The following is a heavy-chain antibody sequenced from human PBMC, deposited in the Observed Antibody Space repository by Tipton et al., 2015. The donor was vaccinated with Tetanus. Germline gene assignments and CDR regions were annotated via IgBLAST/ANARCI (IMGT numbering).Heavy chain of an antibody. Sequence: TLSLTCTVSGGSISSYYWSWIRQPPGKGLEWIGYIYYSGSTNYNPSLKSRVTISVDTSKNQFSLKLSSVTAADTAVYYCAKSDRVTRTSWYFHDWGQGTRVTVSS. CDR3: AKSDRVTRTSWYFHD. CDR1: GGSISSYY. J-gene: IGHJ4*02. CDR2: IYYSGST. V-gene: IGHV4-59*01. D-gene: IGHD2-2*01.